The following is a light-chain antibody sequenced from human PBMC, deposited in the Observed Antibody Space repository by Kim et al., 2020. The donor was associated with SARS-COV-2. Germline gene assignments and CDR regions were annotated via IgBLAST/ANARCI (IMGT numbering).Light chain of an antibody. CDR2: RNN. CDR3: AAWDDSLSGWV. V-gene: IGLV1-47*01. Sequence: GQWVTILCSGSSSNIGSNYVYWYQQLPGTAPKLLIYRNNQRPSGVPDRFSGSKSGTSASLAISGLRSEDEADYYCAAWDDSLSGWVFGGGTQLTVL. CDR1: SSNIGSNY. J-gene: IGLJ3*02.